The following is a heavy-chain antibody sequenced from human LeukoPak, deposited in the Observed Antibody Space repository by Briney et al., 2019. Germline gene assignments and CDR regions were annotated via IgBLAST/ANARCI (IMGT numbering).Heavy chain of an antibody. J-gene: IGHJ4*02. Sequence: PGGSLRLSCAASGFTFSSYEMNWVRQAPGKGLEWVSYISSSGSTIYYADSVKGRFTISRDNAKNSLYLQMNSLRAEDTAVYYCARAGGEVMTATALDYWGQGTLVTVSS. D-gene: IGHD2-21*02. CDR3: ARAGGEVMTATALDY. V-gene: IGHV3-48*03. CDR1: GFTFSSYE. CDR2: ISSSGSTI.